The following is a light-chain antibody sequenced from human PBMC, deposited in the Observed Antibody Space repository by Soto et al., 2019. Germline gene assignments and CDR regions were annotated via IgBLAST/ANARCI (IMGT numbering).Light chain of an antibody. J-gene: IGLJ1*01. V-gene: IGLV1-40*01. CDR3: QSYDNSLGVCYV. CDR1: SSNLGAGYD. CDR2: SNR. Sequence: QSVLTQPPSVSGAPGQRVTISCTGSSSNLGAGYDVHWYQLLPGTAPKLLFYSNRNRPSGVPDRFSGSKSGTSASLAITGLQAEDEADYYCQSYDNSLGVCYVFGTGTKVTVL.